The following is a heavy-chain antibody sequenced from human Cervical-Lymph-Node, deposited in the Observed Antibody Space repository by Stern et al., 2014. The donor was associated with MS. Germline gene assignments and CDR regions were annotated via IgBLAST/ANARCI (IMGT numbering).Heavy chain of an antibody. CDR3: VKVYGSGPFDY. CDR1: GFTFSSYA. Sequence: EVQLLESGGTLVQPGGSLRLSCAASGFTFSSYAMSWVRQAPGKGLEWVSVISGSDGSTFYADSVKGRFTISRDNSKNTLFLQMNSLRAEDTAVYYCVKVYGSGPFDYWGQGTLVTVSS. D-gene: IGHD6-19*01. J-gene: IGHJ4*02. V-gene: IGHV3-23*01. CDR2: ISGSDGST.